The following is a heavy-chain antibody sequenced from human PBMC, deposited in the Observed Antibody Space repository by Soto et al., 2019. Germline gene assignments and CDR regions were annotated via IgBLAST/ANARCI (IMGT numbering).Heavy chain of an antibody. V-gene: IGHV4-31*03. J-gene: IGHJ4*02. D-gene: IGHD1-26*01. CDR1: GGSISSGGYY. Sequence: SETLSLTCTVSGGSISSGGYYWSWIRQHPGKGLEWIGYIHYSGSTYYNPSLKSRVTISVDTSKNQFSLKLSSVAAADTAVYYCARVRGGGPFDDRGQGTLVTVSS. CDR3: ARVRGGGPFDD. CDR2: IHYSGST.